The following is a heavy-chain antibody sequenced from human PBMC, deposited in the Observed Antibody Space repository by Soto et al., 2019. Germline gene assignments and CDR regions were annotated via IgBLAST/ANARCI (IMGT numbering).Heavy chain of an antibody. CDR1: GFTFSSYA. CDR2: IKGDEINT. CDR3: ARGLYGAYGQDF. V-gene: IGHV3-74*01. D-gene: IGHD4-17*01. Sequence: PGGSLRLSCAASGFTFSSYAMSWVRQAPGKGLEWVSSIKGDEINTNYADSVKGRFTISRDNAKNTVFLQMHSLRAEDTALYYCARGLYGAYGQDFWGQGILVTVSS. J-gene: IGHJ4*02.